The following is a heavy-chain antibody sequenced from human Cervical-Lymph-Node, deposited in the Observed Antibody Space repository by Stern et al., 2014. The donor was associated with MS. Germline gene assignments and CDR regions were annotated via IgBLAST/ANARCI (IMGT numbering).Heavy chain of an antibody. J-gene: IGHJ6*02. CDR2: SIPIFGTT. D-gene: IGHD1-1*01. CDR1: GGTFSDYG. CDR3: ARDNDDNGMDV. Sequence: VQLVQSGAEVKNPGSSVKVACMASGGTFSDYGVSWVRQAPGQGLDWMGGSIPIFGTTHYAQKFQGRVAITADNSMRTVYMELTGLTSADTAVYYCARDNDDNGMDVWGQGTTVTVSS. V-gene: IGHV1-69*06.